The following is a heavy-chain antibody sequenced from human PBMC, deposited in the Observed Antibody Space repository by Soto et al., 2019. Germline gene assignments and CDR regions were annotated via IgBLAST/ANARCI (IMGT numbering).Heavy chain of an antibody. D-gene: IGHD3-22*01. V-gene: IGHV1-69*01. J-gene: IGHJ4*02. Sequence: QVQLVQSGAEVKKPGSSVKVSCKASGGTFSSYAISWVRQAPGQGLEWMGGIIPIIGTANYAQKFQGRVTITADESTSTAYMELSSLRSEDTAVYYCARDRRYDSSGYYSFFDYWGQGTLVTVSS. CDR2: IIPIIGTA. CDR1: GGTFSSYA. CDR3: ARDRRYDSSGYYSFFDY.